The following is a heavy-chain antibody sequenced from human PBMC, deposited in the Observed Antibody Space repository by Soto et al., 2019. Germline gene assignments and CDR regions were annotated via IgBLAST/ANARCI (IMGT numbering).Heavy chain of an antibody. D-gene: IGHD6-6*01. Sequence: QVQLLQSGAEVKKPGASVKVSCKASGYTFTNYGITWVRQAPGQGLEWMGWISAYNGDTHYTQRLQGIVTMTTDTSTSTAYMGLRGLRSDDTAGYYCARVRLLVCYFYYYMDVWGKGTTVTVSS. J-gene: IGHJ6*03. CDR1: GYTFTNYG. CDR3: ARVRLLVCYFYYYMDV. CDR2: ISAYNGDT. V-gene: IGHV1-18*01.